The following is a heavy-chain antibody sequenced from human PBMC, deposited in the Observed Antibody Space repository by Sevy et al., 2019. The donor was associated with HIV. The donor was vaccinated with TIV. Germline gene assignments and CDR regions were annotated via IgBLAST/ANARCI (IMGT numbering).Heavy chain of an antibody. CDR1: GGSISSSAYY. Sequence: SETLSLTCTVSGGSISSSAYYWGWLRQPPGKGLEWIANIFYSGSAYYNPSLSGRVIISVDTSKNQFSLRLNSVTAADTAVYYCARQGGVVDRAFDFWGQGSLVTVSS. J-gene: IGHJ4*02. CDR3: ARQGGVVDRAFDF. CDR2: IFYSGSA. V-gene: IGHV4-39*01. D-gene: IGHD3-10*01.